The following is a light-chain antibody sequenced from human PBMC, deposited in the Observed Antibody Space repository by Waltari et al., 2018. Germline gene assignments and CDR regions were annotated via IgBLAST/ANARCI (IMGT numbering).Light chain of an antibody. Sequence: QSALTQPASVSGSPGQSITISCTGTTSDIGAYNYVPWYQQHPGKAPKLLIYDVSHRPSGISDRFSGSKSGNTASLDISGLQAEDEADYYCSSYTGSSTLFGTGTEVTVL. J-gene: IGLJ1*01. V-gene: IGLV2-14*03. CDR3: SSYTGSSTL. CDR2: DVS. CDR1: TSDIGAYNY.